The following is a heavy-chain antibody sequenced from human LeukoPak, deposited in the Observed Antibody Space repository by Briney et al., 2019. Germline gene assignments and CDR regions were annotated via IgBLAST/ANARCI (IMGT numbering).Heavy chain of an antibody. Sequence: PGESLKISCKGSGYNFTSYWIGWVRQMPGKGLEWMGIIYPGDSGTRYSPSFQGQVTISADKSISTAYLQWSSLKASDTAMYYCARLLRNIAAAVYYFDYWGQGTLVTVSS. CDR2: IYPGDSGT. J-gene: IGHJ4*02. CDR3: ARLLRNIAAAVYYFDY. V-gene: IGHV5-51*01. CDR1: GYNFTSYW. D-gene: IGHD6-13*01.